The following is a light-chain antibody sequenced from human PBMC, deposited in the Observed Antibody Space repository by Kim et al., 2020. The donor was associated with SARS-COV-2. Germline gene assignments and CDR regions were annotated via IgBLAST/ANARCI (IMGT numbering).Light chain of an antibody. J-gene: IGKJ2*01. CDR2: TAS. CDR1: QGITNS. Sequence: SASAGDRVTITCRASQGITNSLVWCQQKPGKAPKSLIHTASSLQGGVPSKFSGSGSGTNFTLTISSLQPEDSATYYCQQYNSHPPTFGQGTKLEI. CDR3: QQYNSHPPT. V-gene: IGKV1-16*02.